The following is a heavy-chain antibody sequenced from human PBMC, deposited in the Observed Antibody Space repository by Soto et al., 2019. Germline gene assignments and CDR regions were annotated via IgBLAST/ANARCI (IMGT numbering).Heavy chain of an antibody. CDR1: GFTFEDYS. CDR3: TKRRSARPGFDAFDL. D-gene: IGHD3-10*01. V-gene: IGHV3-9*01. Sequence: PGGSLRLSCVASGFTFEDYSLHWVRQVPGKGLEWVAGISGNSGSSGYADSVRGRFTVSRDNAKNSLFLQMSSLSPEDTALYYCTKRRSARPGFDAFDLWGQGTMVTV. J-gene: IGHJ3*01. CDR2: ISGNSGSS.